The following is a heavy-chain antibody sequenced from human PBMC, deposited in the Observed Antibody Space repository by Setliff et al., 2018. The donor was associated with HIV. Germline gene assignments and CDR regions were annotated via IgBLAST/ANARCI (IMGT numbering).Heavy chain of an antibody. J-gene: IGHJ5*02. Sequence: PSETLSLTCTVSGDYISSDDYYWGWIRQAPGKGLAWMGFIHDNGKAFYYTALKSRLTMYADTSRTQFYLNLRSVTASDTAVYYCVRYRSKIDWFDPWGQGTLVTVSS. D-gene: IGHD1-26*01. V-gene: IGHV4-39*01. CDR2: IHDNGKA. CDR3: VRYRSKIDWFDP. CDR1: GDYISSDDYY.